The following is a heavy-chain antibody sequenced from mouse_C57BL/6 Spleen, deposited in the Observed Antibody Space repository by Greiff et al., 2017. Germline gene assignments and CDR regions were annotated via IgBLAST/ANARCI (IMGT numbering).Heavy chain of an antibody. V-gene: IGHV1-9*01. D-gene: IGHD2-2*01. CDR1: GYTFTGYC. Sequence: VQLQQSGAELVKPGASVKLSCKASGYTFTGYCMQWVKQRPGNGLEWIGEICPGNGSSNYNEKFKGKATFTADKSSSTAYMQLRSLTAEDSAVYCCARSGNDDWDFEDWGTGTTVTVSS. CDR2: ICPGNGSS. J-gene: IGHJ1*03. CDR3: ARSGNDDWDFED.